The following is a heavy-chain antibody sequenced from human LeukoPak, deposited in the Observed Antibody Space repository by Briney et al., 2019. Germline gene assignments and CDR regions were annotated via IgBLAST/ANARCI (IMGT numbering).Heavy chain of an antibody. D-gene: IGHD3-22*01. CDR3: ATYYDSSGYYLDP. Sequence: ASVKVSCKASGYTFTGYYMHWVRQAPGQGLEWMGWINPNSGGTNYAQKFQGRVTMTRDTSISTAYMELSRLRSDDTAVYYCATYYDSSGYYLDPWGQGTLVTVSS. CDR2: INPNSGGT. CDR1: GYTFTGYY. J-gene: IGHJ5*02. V-gene: IGHV1-2*02.